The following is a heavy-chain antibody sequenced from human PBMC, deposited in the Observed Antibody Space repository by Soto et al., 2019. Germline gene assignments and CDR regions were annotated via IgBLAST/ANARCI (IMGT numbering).Heavy chain of an antibody. CDR1: GFIFSSYT. D-gene: IGHD2-2*01. CDR3: AKARCSSATCYVPDY. CDR2: ISGSGGSP. Sequence: EVQLLQSGGGLVQPGESLRLSCAASGFIFSSYTMSWVRQAPGKGLEWVSVISGSGGSPYHADSVQGRFTISRDNPKNPLYLQMNSVRAEDTAIYCGAKARCSSATCYVPDYWGQGTLVTVSS. V-gene: IGHV3-23*01. J-gene: IGHJ4*02.